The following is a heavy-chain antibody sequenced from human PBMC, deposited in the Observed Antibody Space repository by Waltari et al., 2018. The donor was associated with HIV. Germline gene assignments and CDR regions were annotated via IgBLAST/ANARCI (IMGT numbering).Heavy chain of an antibody. J-gene: IGHJ3*02. V-gene: IGHV4-34*01. CDR2: INHSGST. CDR1: GGSFSGYY. Sequence: QVQLQQWGAGLLKPSETLSLTCAVYGGSFSGYYWSWIRQPPGKGLEWIGEINHSGSTNYNPSLKSRVTISVDTSKNQFSLKLSSVTAADTAVYYCARTTIAAAVPDAFDIWGQGTMVTVSS. CDR3: ARTTIAAAVPDAFDI. D-gene: IGHD6-13*01.